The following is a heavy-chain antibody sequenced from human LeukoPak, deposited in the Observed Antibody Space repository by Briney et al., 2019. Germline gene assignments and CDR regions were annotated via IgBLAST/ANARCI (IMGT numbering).Heavy chain of an antibody. CDR3: ARALTKPEGWNDVEDAFDI. Sequence: GASVKVSCKASGGTFSSYAISWVRQAPGQGLEWMGGIIPIFGTANYAQKFQGRVTITADESTSTAYMELSSLRSEDTAVYYCARALTKPEGWNDVEDAFDIWGQGTMVTVSS. D-gene: IGHD1-1*01. V-gene: IGHV1-69*13. CDR2: IIPIFGTA. CDR1: GGTFSSYA. J-gene: IGHJ3*02.